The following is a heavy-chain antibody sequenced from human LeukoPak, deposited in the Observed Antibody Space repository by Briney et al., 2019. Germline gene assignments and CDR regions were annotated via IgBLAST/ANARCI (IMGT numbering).Heavy chain of an antibody. V-gene: IGHV3-53*01. Sequence: GGSLRLSCAASGFTVSSNYMSWVRQAPGKGLEWVSVIYSGGSTYYADSVKGRFTISRDNSKNTLYLQMYSLRAEDTAVYYCARGTYDILTGYSPFDYWGQGTLVTVSS. D-gene: IGHD3-9*01. CDR1: GFTVSSNY. J-gene: IGHJ4*02. CDR2: IYSGGST. CDR3: ARGTYDILTGYSPFDY.